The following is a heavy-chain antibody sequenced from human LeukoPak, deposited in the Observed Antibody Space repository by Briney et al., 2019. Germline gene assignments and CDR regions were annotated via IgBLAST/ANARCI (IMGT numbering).Heavy chain of an antibody. D-gene: IGHD3-22*01. CDR2: IGTSGNYM. V-gene: IGHV3-21*01. Sequence: PGGSLRLSCAASGFTFSNFVMNWVRQAPGKGLEWVSSIGTSGNYMYYSDSVRGRFTISRDNAKNSLYLQMNSLRAEDTAVYYCVRVEDRSGYDRNFDYWGQGTLVTVSS. J-gene: IGHJ4*02. CDR3: VRVEDRSGYDRNFDY. CDR1: GFTFSNFV.